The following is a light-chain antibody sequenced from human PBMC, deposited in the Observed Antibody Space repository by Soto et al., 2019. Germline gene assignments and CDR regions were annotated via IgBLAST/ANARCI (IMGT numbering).Light chain of an antibody. CDR1: QGISNY. CDR3: QKYTNVPT. CDR2: AAS. Sequence: DIQMTQSPSSLSASVGDRVTITCRASQGISNYLAWYQQIPGKVPKLLISAASTLQSGVPSRFSGSGSGTDFTLTISSLQPDDVATYYRQKYTNVPTFGGGTKVEIK. J-gene: IGKJ4*01. V-gene: IGKV1-27*01.